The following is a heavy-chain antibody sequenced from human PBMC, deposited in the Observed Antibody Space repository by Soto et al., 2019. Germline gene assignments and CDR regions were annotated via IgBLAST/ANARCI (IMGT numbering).Heavy chain of an antibody. CDR1: GFTFSNYG. D-gene: IGHD1-26*01. CDR2: ILYARSNK. V-gene: IGHV3-33*01. CDR3: AGGPYYFDY. J-gene: IGHJ4*02. Sequence: QVQLVESGGDVVQPGRSLRLSCAASGFTFSNYGMHWARQAPGKGLEWVAAILYARSNKYYADSVKGRFTISRDNSKNTRYLQMNSLRAEDTAVYYCAGGPYYFDYCGQGTLVTVSS.